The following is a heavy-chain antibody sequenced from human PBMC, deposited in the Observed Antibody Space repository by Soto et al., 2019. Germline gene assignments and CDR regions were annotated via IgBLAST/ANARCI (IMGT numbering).Heavy chain of an antibody. V-gene: IGHV3-21*01. J-gene: IGHJ5*02. CDR3: ASPPGVSSSTP. D-gene: IGHD6-6*01. Sequence: GGSLSLSCAASGFTFSSNSMNWVRQAPGKGLEWVSSISSSSSYIYYADSVKGRFTISRDNAKNSLYLQMNSLRAEDTAVYYCASPPGVSSSTPWGQGTLVTVSS. CDR1: GFTFSSNS. CDR2: ISSSSSYI.